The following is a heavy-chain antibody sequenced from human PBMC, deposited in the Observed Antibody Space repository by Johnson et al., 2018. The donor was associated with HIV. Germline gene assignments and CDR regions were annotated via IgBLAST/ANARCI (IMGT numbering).Heavy chain of an antibody. CDR1: GFTFDDYA. V-gene: IGHV3-20*04. CDR2: INWNGGST. J-gene: IGHJ3*01. CDR3: VTADRGSA. Sequence: VQLVESGGGLVQPGGSLRLSCAASGFTFDDYAMHWVRQAPGKGLEWVSGINWNGGSTGYADSVKGRFTISRDNSKNSLYLQMNSLRDEDTAVYYCVTADRGSAWGQGTTVTVSS. D-gene: IGHD1-26*01.